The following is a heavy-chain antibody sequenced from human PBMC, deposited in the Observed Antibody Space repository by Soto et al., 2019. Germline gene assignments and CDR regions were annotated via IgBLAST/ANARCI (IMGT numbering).Heavy chain of an antibody. CDR1: GFTFSNYG. CDR2: ISYDGNVA. V-gene: IGHV3-30*18. Sequence: QVQLVESEGGVVQPGRSLRLSCTASGFTFSNYGMHWVRQAPGKGLEWVTVISYDGNVAYYADSVKGRFTSSRDNSKNTLYLQMNSLRTEDTAVYYCAKEGPITNSYFDYWGQGTLVTVSS. CDR3: AKEGPITNSYFDY. D-gene: IGHD1-1*01. J-gene: IGHJ4*02.